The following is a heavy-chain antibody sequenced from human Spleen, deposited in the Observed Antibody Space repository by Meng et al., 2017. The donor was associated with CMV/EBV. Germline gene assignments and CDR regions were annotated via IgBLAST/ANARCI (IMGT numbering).Heavy chain of an antibody. D-gene: IGHD6-13*01. V-gene: IGHV4-39*07. Sequence: QVRGSGPGLVQPSETLSLPCTVSGGSISSSSYYWGWIRQPPGKGLEWIGSIYYSGSTYYNPSLKSRVTISVDTSKNQFSLKLSSVTAADTAVYYCARALAGVDYWGQGTLVTVSS. CDR2: IYYSGST. CDR1: GGSISSSSYY. J-gene: IGHJ4*02. CDR3: ARALAGVDY.